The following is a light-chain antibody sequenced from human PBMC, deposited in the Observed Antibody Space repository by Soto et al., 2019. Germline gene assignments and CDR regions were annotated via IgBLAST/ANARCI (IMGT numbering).Light chain of an antibody. J-gene: IGKJ1*01. CDR1: QSISSW. V-gene: IGKV1-5*01. CDR3: KQYNSYSGT. CDR2: DAS. Sequence: DIQMTQSPSTLSASVGDRVTITCRASQSISSWLAWYQQKPGKAHKLLIYDASSLESGVQSRFSGSGSGTEFTLTIRSLQPDDFATYYCKQYNSYSGTFGQGTKVDIK.